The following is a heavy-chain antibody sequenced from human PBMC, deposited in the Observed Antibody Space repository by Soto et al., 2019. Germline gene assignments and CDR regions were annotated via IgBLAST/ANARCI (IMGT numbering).Heavy chain of an antibody. Sequence: PSETLSLTCTVSGGSISSYYWNWIRQPPGKGLEWIGAITHTGGTNYNPSLKGRVTISIDKSKSQFSLNLTSVTAADTAVYYCARVGRAIREIITYDYWGPGTLVTVSS. CDR1: GGSISSYY. D-gene: IGHD3-10*01. CDR2: ITHTGGT. CDR3: ARVGRAIREIITYDY. J-gene: IGHJ4*02. V-gene: IGHV4-34*01.